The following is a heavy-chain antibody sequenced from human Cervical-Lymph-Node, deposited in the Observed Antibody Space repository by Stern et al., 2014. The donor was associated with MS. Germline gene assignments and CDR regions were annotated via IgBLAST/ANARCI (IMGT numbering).Heavy chain of an antibody. CDR1: GGSISSSSYY. D-gene: IGHD6-19*01. CDR3: ARQAVAGRVYRFDP. Sequence: VQLVESGPGLVKPSETLSLTCTVSGGSISSSSYYWGWIRQPPGKGLEWIGSIYYSGSTYYNPSLKSRVTISVDPSQNQFSLKLSSVTAADTAVYYCARQAVAGRVYRFDPWGQGTLVTVSS. V-gene: IGHV4-39*01. CDR2: IYYSGST. J-gene: IGHJ5*02.